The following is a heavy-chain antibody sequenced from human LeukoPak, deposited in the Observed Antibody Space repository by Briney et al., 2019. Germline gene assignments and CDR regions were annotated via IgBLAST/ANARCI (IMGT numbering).Heavy chain of an antibody. CDR2: INPSGGST. J-gene: IGHJ3*02. D-gene: IGHD1-14*01. CDR1: GYTFTGYY. V-gene: IGHV1-46*01. Sequence: GASVKVSCKAPGYTFTGYYMHWVRQAPGQGLEWMGIINPSGGSTSYAQKFQGRVTMTRDTSTSTVYMELSSLRSEDTAVYYCASRLQSTDREEGAFDIWGQGTMVTVSS. CDR3: ASRLQSTDREEGAFDI.